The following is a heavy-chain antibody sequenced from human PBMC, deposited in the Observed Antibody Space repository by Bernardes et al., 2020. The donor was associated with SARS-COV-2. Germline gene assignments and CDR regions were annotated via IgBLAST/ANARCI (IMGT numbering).Heavy chain of an antibody. D-gene: IGHD3-10*01. CDR2: ISYDGSNK. V-gene: IGHV3-30-3*01. Sequence: WIRQAPGKGLEWVAVISYDGSNKYYADSVKGRFTISRDNSKNTLYLQMNSLRAEDTAVYYCARAIIAYNWFDPWGQGTLVTVSS. J-gene: IGHJ5*02. CDR3: ARAIIAYNWFDP.